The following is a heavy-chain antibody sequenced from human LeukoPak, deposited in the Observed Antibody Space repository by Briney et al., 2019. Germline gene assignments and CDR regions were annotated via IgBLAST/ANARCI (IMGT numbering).Heavy chain of an antibody. CDR2: MNPNSGNT. Sequence: ASVKVSCKASGYTFTSYDINWVRQATGQGLEWMGWMNPNSGNTGYAQKFQGRVTMTRNTSISTAYMELSSLRAEDTAVYYCARYRGQYYGSGSYLYYYYGMDVWGQGTTVTVSS. CDR3: ARYRGQYYGSGSYLYYYYGMDV. CDR1: GYTFTSYD. J-gene: IGHJ6*02. V-gene: IGHV1-8*01. D-gene: IGHD3-10*01.